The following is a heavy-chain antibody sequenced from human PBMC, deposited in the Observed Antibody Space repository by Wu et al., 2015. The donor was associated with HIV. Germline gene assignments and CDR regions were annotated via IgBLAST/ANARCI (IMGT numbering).Heavy chain of an antibody. D-gene: IGHD6-19*01. CDR2: IIPSFNVK. Sequence: QVQLVQSGAEVKKPGSAVKVSCKASGGSFTNYAVNWVRQAPGLGLEWIGGIIPSFNVKNHAQKFRGRVTMTTDTSTSTAYMDLRSLRSDDTAVYYCVRDQQWPTEYYHYYGMDVWGQGTTVTVSS. CDR1: GGSFTNYA. CDR3: VRDQQWPTEYYHYYGMDV. J-gene: IGHJ6*02. V-gene: IGHV1-69*05.